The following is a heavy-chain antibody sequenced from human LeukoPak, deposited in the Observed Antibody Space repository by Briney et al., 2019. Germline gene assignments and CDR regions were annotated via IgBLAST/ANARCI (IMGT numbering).Heavy chain of an antibody. CDR3: ARGAGYSYGYRAFYYYYYMDV. D-gene: IGHD5-18*01. J-gene: IGHJ6*03. Sequence: GASVKVSCKASGGTFISYAISWVRQAPGQGLEWMGGIIPIFGTANYAQKFQSRVTITADESTSTAYMELSSLRSEDTAVYYCARGAGYSYGYRAFYYYYYMDVWGKGTTVTISS. CDR2: IIPIFGTA. V-gene: IGHV1-69*13. CDR1: GGTFISYA.